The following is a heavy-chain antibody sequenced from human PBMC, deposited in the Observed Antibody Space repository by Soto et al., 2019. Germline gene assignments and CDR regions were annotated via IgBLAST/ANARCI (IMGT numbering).Heavy chain of an antibody. CDR3: ARAPHVGYSSSWYRLDY. Sequence: PVKVSCKASGGTFSSYAISWVRQAPGKRLEWKGGIILIFGTANYAQKFQGRVRITADESTSTAYMGLSSPRSEDTAVFYCARAPHVGYSSSWYRLDYWGQGTLVTVSS. CDR2: IILIFGTA. CDR1: GGTFSSYA. V-gene: IGHV1-69*13. D-gene: IGHD6-13*01. J-gene: IGHJ4*02.